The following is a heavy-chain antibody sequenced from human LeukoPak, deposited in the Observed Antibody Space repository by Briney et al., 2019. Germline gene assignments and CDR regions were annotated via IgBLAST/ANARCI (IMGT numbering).Heavy chain of an antibody. D-gene: IGHD2-15*01. CDR2: IYHSGST. CDR1: GYSISSGYY. Sequence: PSETLSLTFTVSGYSISSGYYWGWIRQPPGKGLEWIGSIYHSGSTYYNPSLKSRVTISVDTSKNQFSLKLSSVTAADTAVYYCASGYCSGGSCYSYQGPYYFDYWGQGTPVTVSS. CDR3: ASGYCSGGSCYSYQGPYYFDY. J-gene: IGHJ4*02. V-gene: IGHV4-38-2*02.